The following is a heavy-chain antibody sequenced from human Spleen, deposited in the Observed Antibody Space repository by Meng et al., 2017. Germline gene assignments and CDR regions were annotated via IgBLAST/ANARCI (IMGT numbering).Heavy chain of an antibody. Sequence: QVHLQQWGAGLLKPSETLSPTCVVSGGSVSDYYWSWIRQPPGKGLEWIGEINHSGSTNYNPSLESRATISVDTSQNNLSLKLSSVTAADSAVYYCARGPTTMAHDFDYWGQGTLVTVSS. J-gene: IGHJ4*02. D-gene: IGHD4-11*01. CDR2: INHSGST. V-gene: IGHV4-34*01. CDR3: ARGPTTMAHDFDY. CDR1: GGSVSDYY.